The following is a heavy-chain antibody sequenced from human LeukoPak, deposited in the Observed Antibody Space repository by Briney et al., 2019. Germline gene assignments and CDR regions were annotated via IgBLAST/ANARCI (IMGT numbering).Heavy chain of an antibody. CDR1: GGSFSGYY. CDR3: ATALDYYDSSGYIGHYFDY. D-gene: IGHD3-22*01. J-gene: IGHJ4*02. Sequence: SETLSLTCAVYGGSFSGYYWSWIRQPPGKGLEWIGEINHSGSTNYNPSLKSRVTISVDTSKNQFSLKLSSVTAADTAVYYCATALDYYDSSGYIGHYFDYWGQGTLVTVSS. CDR2: INHSGST. V-gene: IGHV4-34*01.